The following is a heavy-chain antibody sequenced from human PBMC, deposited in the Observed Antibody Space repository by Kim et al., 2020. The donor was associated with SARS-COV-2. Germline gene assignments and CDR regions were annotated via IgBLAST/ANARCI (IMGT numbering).Heavy chain of an antibody. CDR3: TTEGYYYYGMDV. CDR2: IRSKAYGGTT. V-gene: IGHV3-49*04. Sequence: GGSLRLFCTASGFTFGDYAMSWVRQAPGKGLEWVGFIRSKAYGGTTEYAASVKGRFTISRDDSKSIAYLQMNSLKTEDTAVYYCTTEGYYYYGMDVWGQGTTVTVSS. CDR1: GFTFGDYA. J-gene: IGHJ6*02.